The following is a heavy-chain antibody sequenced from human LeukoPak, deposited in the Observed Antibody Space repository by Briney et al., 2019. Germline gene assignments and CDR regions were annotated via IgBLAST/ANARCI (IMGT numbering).Heavy chain of an antibody. CDR2: ISTSSNYI. Sequence: GGSLRLSCVASGFTFSTYSMNWVRQAPGKGLEWVSFISTSSNYIYYADSVKGRFTISRDNAKNSLYLQMNSLRVEDTAVYYCARDILHTSSGDGFDYWGQGTLVTVSS. D-gene: IGHD3-22*01. V-gene: IGHV3-21*06. CDR1: GFTFSTYS. CDR3: ARDILHTSSGDGFDY. J-gene: IGHJ4*02.